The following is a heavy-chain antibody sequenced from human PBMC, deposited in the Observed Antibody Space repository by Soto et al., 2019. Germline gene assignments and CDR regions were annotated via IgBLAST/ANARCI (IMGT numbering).Heavy chain of an antibody. CDR2: INPNSGGT. CDR1: GYTFTGYY. J-gene: IGHJ3*02. Sequence: GASVKVSCKASGYTFTGYYMHWVRQAPGQGLEWMGWINPNSGGTNYAQKFQGWVTMTRDTSISTAYMELSRLRSDDTAVYYCARGGMDYYDSSGYYRLDAFDIWGQGTMVTVSS. V-gene: IGHV1-2*04. D-gene: IGHD3-22*01. CDR3: ARGGMDYYDSSGYYRLDAFDI.